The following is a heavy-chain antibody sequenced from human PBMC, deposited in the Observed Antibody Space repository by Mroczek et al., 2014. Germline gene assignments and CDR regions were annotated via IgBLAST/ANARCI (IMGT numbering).Heavy chain of an antibody. CDR3: ARASYDSSGPNFDY. Sequence: QVQLQESGPGLVKPSETLSLTCTVPGGSISSYYWSWIRQPPGKGLEWIGYIYYSGSTNYNPSLKSRVTISVDTSKNQFSLKLSSVTAADTAVYYCARASYDSSGPNFDYWGQGTLVTVSS. CDR2: IYYSGST. V-gene: IGHV4-59*01. CDR1: GGSISSYY. J-gene: IGHJ4*02. D-gene: IGHD3-22*01.